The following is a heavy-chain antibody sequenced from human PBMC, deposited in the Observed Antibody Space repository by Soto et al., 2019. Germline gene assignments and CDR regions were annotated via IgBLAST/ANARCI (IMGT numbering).Heavy chain of an antibody. Sequence: GGSLRLSCAASGFTFNSYAMSWVRQAPGKGLEWVSTSGSTGNTDYAAPVKGRFTISRDDSKNTLYLQMNSLKTEDTAVYYCTTDAIQFYGSWYAAEYFQHWGQGTLVTVSS. D-gene: IGHD6-13*01. V-gene: IGHV3-15*01. CDR2: TSGSTGNT. CDR1: GFTFNSYA. J-gene: IGHJ1*01. CDR3: TTDAIQFYGSWYAAEYFQH.